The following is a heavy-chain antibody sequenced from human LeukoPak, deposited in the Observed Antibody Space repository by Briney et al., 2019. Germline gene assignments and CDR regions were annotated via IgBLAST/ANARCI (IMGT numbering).Heavy chain of an antibody. Sequence: GRSLRLSCIGSGFTSTNYGMSWVRQAPGKGLEWVGRIKSKTDGGTTDYAAPVKGRFTISRDDSKNTLYLQMNSLKTEDTAVYYCTAVITGTTYYFDYWGQGTLVTVSS. CDR2: IKSKTDGGTT. CDR1: GFTSTNYG. CDR3: TAVITGTTYYFDY. V-gene: IGHV3-15*01. D-gene: IGHD1-20*01. J-gene: IGHJ4*02.